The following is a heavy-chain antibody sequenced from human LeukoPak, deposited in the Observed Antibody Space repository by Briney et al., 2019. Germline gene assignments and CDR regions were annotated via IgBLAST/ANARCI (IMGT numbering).Heavy chain of an antibody. V-gene: IGHV3-23*01. D-gene: IGHD3-22*01. Sequence: GGSLRLSCAASGFTFSSYAMSWVRQAPGKGLEGVSAISGSGGSTYYADSVKGRFTISRANSKNTLYLQMNSLRAEDTAVYYCAKSRGTMIVVVGYFDYWGQGTLVTVSS. CDR3: AKSRGTMIVVVGYFDY. J-gene: IGHJ4*02. CDR1: GFTFSSYA. CDR2: ISGSGGST.